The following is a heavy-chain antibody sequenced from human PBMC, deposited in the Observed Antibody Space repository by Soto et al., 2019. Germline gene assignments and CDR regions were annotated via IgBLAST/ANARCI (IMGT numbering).Heavy chain of an antibody. V-gene: IGHV3-23*01. CDR1: GFTFSTYV. Sequence: EVQLLEDGGDLVQPGGSLRLPSAASGFTFSTYVMSWNPQDPGKGLEWVSIISSTGGSTYYADSVKGRFTVSRDNSENTLYLQINSLRAEDTVVYYCGTNFRWTHLDFQHWGQGTLVTVSS. D-gene: IGHD1-1*01. CDR3: GTNFRWTHLDFQH. CDR2: ISSTGGST. J-gene: IGHJ1*01.